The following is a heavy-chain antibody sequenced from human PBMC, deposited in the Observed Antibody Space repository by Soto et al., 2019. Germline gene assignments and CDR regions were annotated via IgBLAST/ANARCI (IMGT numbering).Heavy chain of an antibody. CDR2: ISSSSSYI. V-gene: IGHV3-21*01. J-gene: IGHJ5*02. D-gene: IGHD6-13*01. CDR3: AREGQQLVLDSVWFDP. Sequence: PGGSLRLSCAASGFTFSSYSMNWVRQAPGKGLEWVSSISSSSSYIYYADSVKGRFTISRDNAKNSLYLQMNSLRAEDTAVYYCAREGQQLVLDSVWFDPWGQGTLVTVSS. CDR1: GFTFSSYS.